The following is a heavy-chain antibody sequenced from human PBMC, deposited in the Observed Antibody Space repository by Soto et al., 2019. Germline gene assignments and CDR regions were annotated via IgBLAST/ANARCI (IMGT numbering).Heavy chain of an antibody. CDR3: TSFRGSYHDSSGYYLSK. V-gene: IGHV3-73*01. J-gene: IGHJ4*02. Sequence: EVPLVESGGGLVQPGGSLKLSCAASGFTFSDSAMHWVRQASGKGLEWVGRIRSKANNYATAYAASVKGRFTISRDDSKNTAYLQMNSLKSEDTAVYYCTSFRGSYHDSSGYYLSKWGRGTLVTVSS. CDR2: IRSKANNYAT. D-gene: IGHD3-22*01. CDR1: GFTFSDSA.